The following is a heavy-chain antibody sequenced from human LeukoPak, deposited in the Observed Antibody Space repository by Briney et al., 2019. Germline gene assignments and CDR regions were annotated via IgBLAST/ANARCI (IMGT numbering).Heavy chain of an antibody. J-gene: IGHJ4*02. D-gene: IGHD4-23*01. CDR3: ARHLNSGGNSPLVY. CDR1: GDSITSTPYY. CDR2: IYYSGST. V-gene: IGHV4-39*01. Sequence: SETLSLACTVSGDSITSTPYYWGWIRQSPGKGLEWIRIIYYSGSTYYNPSLKSRVTMSVDTSKNQFSLRLNSVTAADTAVYFCARHLNSGGNSPLVYWGQGTLVTVSS.